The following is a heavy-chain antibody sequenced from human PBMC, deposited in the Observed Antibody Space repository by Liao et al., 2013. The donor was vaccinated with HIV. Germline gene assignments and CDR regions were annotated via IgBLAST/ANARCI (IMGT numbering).Heavy chain of an antibody. CDR2: IYPGVST. Sequence: QVQLQESGPGLVKPSQTLSLTCTVSGASITSGSYYWSWIRQPAGKGLEWIGRIYPGVSTHYNPSLKSRVTISLDTSKNQFSLKLSSVTAADTAMYYCARGIRIAAAVTPYYYYMDVWGKGTTVTVSS. CDR1: GASITSGSYY. J-gene: IGHJ6*03. V-gene: IGHV4-61*02. D-gene: IGHD6-13*01. CDR3: ARGIRIAAAVTPYYYYMDV.